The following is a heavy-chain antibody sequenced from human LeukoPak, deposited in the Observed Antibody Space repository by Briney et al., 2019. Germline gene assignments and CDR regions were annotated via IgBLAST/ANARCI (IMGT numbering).Heavy chain of an antibody. V-gene: IGHV3-23*01. D-gene: IGHD4-17*01. CDR2: ISGSGYTT. CDR3: AKSSGYGDYGYYYYYMDV. CDR1: GFTFNSYG. J-gene: IGHJ6*03. Sequence: GGPLRLSCEASGFTFNSYGMSWVRQAPGKGLEWVSAISGSGYTTYYADSVKGRFTISRDNSENTLYLQMNSLRAEDTAVYYCAKSSGYGDYGYYYYYMDVWGKGTTVTISS.